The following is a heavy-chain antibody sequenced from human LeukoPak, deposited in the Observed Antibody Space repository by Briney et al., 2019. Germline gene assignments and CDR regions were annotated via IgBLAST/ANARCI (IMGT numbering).Heavy chain of an antibody. J-gene: IGHJ5*02. D-gene: IGHD3-16*01. Sequence: SETLSLTCTVSGGSISGNYWTWIRQPAGKGLEWIGYIYYSGSTNYNPSLKSRVTISVDTSKNQFSLKLSSVTAADTAVYYCARHGGGWFDPWGQGTLVTVSS. CDR2: IYYSGST. CDR1: GGSISGNY. V-gene: IGHV4-59*08. CDR3: ARHGGGWFDP.